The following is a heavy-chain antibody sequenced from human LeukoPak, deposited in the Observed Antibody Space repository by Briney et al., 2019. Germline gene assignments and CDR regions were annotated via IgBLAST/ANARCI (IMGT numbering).Heavy chain of an antibody. CDR1: GGSISGSSYY. CDR2: IYYSGST. D-gene: IGHD2-2*01. Sequence: SETLSLTCTVSGGSISGSSYYWGWIRQPPGKGLEGIGSIYYSGSTYYNPSLKSRVTVSVDTSKNQFSLKLNSVTATDTAVYYCARGRQYQLLGYWGQGTLVTVSS. V-gene: IGHV4-39*02. J-gene: IGHJ4*02. CDR3: ARGRQYQLLGY.